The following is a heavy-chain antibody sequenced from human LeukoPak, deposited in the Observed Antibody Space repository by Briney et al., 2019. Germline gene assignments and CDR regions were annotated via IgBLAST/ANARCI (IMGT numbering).Heavy chain of an antibody. V-gene: IGHV3-33*08. D-gene: IGHD1-26*01. CDR3: ARRRDSGSLQHFDY. J-gene: IGHJ4*02. CDR1: GFTFSSYG. Sequence: GGSLRLSCAASGFTFSSYGMYWVRQAPGKGLEWVAFTRYDGSNKYYADSVKGRFTISRNNAKNSLYLQMNSLRAEDTAVYYCARRRDSGSLQHFDYWGQGTLVTVSS. CDR2: TRYDGSNK.